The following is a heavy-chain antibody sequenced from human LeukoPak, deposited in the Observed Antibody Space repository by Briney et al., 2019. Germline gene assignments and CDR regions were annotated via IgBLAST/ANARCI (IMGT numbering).Heavy chain of an antibody. Sequence: PSETLSLTCTVSGGSISSGGYYWSWIRQHPGKGLEWIGYIYYSGSTYYNPSLKSRVTISVDTSKNQFSLKLSSVTAADTAVYYCARGRRGVVPAARGVDNWFDPWGQGTLVTVSS. CDR2: IYYSGST. D-gene: IGHD2-2*01. CDR3: ARGRRGVVPAARGVDNWFDP. CDR1: GGSISSGGYY. J-gene: IGHJ5*02. V-gene: IGHV4-31*03.